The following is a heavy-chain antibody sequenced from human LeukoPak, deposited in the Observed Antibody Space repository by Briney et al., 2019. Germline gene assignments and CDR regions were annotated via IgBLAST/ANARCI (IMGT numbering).Heavy chain of an antibody. D-gene: IGHD3-16*01. Sequence: GRSLRLSCAASGFTFSSHAMHWVRQAPGKGLEWVAVISYDGSNKYYADSVKGRFTISRDNSKNTLYLQMNSLRAEDTAVYYCARALFGLPSDYWGQGTLVTVSS. J-gene: IGHJ4*02. CDR1: GFTFSSHA. V-gene: IGHV3-30*04. CDR3: ARALFGLPSDY. CDR2: ISYDGSNK.